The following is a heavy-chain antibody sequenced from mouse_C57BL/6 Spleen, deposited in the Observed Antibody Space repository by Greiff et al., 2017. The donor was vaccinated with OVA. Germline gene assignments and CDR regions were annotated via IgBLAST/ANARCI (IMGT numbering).Heavy chain of an antibody. CDR2: ISSGSSTI. Sequence: EVQGVESGGGLVKPGGSLKLSCAASGFTFSDYGMHWVRQAPEKGLEWVAYISSGSSTIYYADTVKGRFTISRDNAKNTLFLQMTSLRSEDTAMYYCARRGYYGSSYYAMDYWGQGTSVTVSS. CDR1: GFTFSDYG. V-gene: IGHV5-17*01. D-gene: IGHD1-1*01. J-gene: IGHJ4*01. CDR3: ARRGYYGSSYYAMDY.